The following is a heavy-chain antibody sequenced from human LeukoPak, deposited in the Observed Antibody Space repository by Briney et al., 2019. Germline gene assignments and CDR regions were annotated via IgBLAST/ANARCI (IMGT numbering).Heavy chain of an antibody. J-gene: IGHJ4*02. CDR1: GFTFSSYW. D-gene: IGHD3-3*01. V-gene: IGHV3-7*01. Sequence: GGSLRLSCAASGFTFSSYWMSWVRQAPGKGLEWVANIKQDGSEKSYVDSVKGRLTISRDNAKNSLYLQMNSLRAEDTAVYYCAREGFLEWLVNIDYWGQGTLVTVSS. CDR2: IKQDGSEK. CDR3: AREGFLEWLVNIDY.